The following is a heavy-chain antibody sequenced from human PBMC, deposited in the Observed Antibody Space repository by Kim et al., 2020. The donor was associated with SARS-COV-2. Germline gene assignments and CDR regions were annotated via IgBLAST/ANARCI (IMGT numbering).Heavy chain of an antibody. CDR2: IYSGGST. Sequence: GGSLRLSCAASGFTVSSNYMSWVRQAPGKGLEWVSVIYSGGSTYYADSVKGRFTISRDNSKNTLYLQMNSLRAEDTAVYYCARTPPNSSGYLFDYWGQGTLVTVSS. D-gene: IGHD5-12*01. CDR1: GFTVSSNY. V-gene: IGHV3-53*01. CDR3: ARTPPNSSGYLFDY. J-gene: IGHJ4*02.